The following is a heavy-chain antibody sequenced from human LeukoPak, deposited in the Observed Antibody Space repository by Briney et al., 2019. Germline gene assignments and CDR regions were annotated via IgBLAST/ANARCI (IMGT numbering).Heavy chain of an antibody. Sequence: GGSLRLSCAASGFTFSSYAMHWVRQAPGKGLEWVAVISYDGSNKYYADSVKGRFTISRDNAKNSLYLQMNSLRAEDTAVYYCARGPGSGWYNYWGHGTLVTVSS. CDR1: GFTFSSYA. D-gene: IGHD6-19*01. CDR3: ARGPGSGWYNY. CDR2: ISYDGSNK. V-gene: IGHV3-30-3*01. J-gene: IGHJ4*01.